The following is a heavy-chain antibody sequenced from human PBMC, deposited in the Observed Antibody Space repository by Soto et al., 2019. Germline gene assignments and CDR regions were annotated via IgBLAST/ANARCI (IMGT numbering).Heavy chain of an antibody. CDR3: ARGGRIQLGCCNFDY. Sequence: ASVKVSCKASGYTFTSYGISWVRQAPGQGLEWMGWISAYNGNTNYAQNLQGRVTMTTDTSTSTAYMELRSLRSDDTAVYYCARGGRIQLGCCNFDYWGQGTRVTVSS. V-gene: IGHV1-18*01. D-gene: IGHD5-18*01. CDR1: GYTFTSYG. CDR2: ISAYNGNT. J-gene: IGHJ4*02.